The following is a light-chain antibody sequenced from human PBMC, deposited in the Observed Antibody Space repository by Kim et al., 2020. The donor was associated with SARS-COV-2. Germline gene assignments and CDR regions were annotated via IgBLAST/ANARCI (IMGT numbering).Light chain of an antibody. V-gene: IGKV1-39*01. Sequence: AFVGDRVTITCRASQDISRYLNWYQQKPGKAPKLLIYTASSLQSGVPSRFTGSGSETDFTHTISSLQPEDFATYYCQQTYSASRTFGQGTKVDIK. CDR2: TAS. CDR3: QQTYSASRT. J-gene: IGKJ1*01. CDR1: QDISRY.